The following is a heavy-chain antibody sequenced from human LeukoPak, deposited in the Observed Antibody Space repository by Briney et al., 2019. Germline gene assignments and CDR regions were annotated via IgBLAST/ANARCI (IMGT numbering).Heavy chain of an antibody. CDR1: GDSVSTNSAA. CDR2: TYYRSKWYN. D-gene: IGHD3-16*01. J-gene: IGHJ4*02. CDR3: AREGEDSFDY. V-gene: IGHV6-1*01. Sequence: SQTLSLTCVISGDSVSTNSAAWNWIRQYPSRGLEWLGRTYYRSKWYNDYAVSVKSRITINPDTSKNQFSLQLNSVTPEDTAVYYCAREGEDSFDYWGQGTLVTVSS.